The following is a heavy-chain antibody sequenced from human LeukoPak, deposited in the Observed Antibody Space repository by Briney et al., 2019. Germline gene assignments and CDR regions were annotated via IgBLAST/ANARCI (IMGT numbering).Heavy chain of an antibody. V-gene: IGHV4-34*01. Sequence: SETLSLTCAVYGGSFSGFYWSWIRQPPGRGLEWIGEVSQSGSTNYNPSLKSRITMSVDTSKNQFSLQLRSMTAADTAVYFCARATDDEFYLYY. CDR1: GGSFSGFY. CDR2: VSQSGST. J-gene: IGHJ6*01. CDR3: ARATDDEFYLYY. D-gene: IGHD3-16*01.